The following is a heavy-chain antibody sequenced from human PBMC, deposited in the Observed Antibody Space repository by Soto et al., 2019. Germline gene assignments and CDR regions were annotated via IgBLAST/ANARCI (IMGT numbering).Heavy chain of an antibody. V-gene: IGHV3-23*01. D-gene: IGHD3-3*01. J-gene: IGHJ3*02. CDR2: ISGSGGST. Sequence: GGSLRLSCAASGFTFSSYAMSWVRQAPGKGLEWVSAISGSGGSTYYADSVKGRFTISRDNSKNTLYLQMNSLRAEDTAVYYCAKDASSTIFGPGQAFDIWGQGTMVTVSS. CDR1: GFTFSSYA. CDR3: AKDASSTIFGPGQAFDI.